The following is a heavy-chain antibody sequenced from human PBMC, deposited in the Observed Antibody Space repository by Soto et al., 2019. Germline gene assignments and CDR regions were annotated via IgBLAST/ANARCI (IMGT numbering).Heavy chain of an antibody. CDR2: SYYSGST. Sequence: QVQLQESGPGLVKPSQTLSLTCTVSAGSISSGGYYWSWIRQHPGKGLEWIGYSYYSGSTYYNPSLKSRVTISVDTSKNQFSLKLSSVTAADTAVYYCARDRGATVTTYAFDIWGQGTMVTFSS. D-gene: IGHD4-17*01. CDR3: ARDRGATVTTYAFDI. CDR1: AGSISSGGYY. J-gene: IGHJ3*02. V-gene: IGHV4-31*03.